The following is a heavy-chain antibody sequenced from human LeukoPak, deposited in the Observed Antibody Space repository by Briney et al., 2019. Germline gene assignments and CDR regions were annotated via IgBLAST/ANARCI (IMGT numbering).Heavy chain of an antibody. CDR3: ARDLYSPGYSVQEDAFDI. Sequence: GGSLRLSCAASGFTFSSYSMNWVRQAPGKGLEWVSSISSSSSYIYYADSVKGRFTISRDNAKNSLYLQMNSLRAEDTAVYYCARDLYSPGYSVQEDAFDIWGQGTMVTVSS. V-gene: IGHV3-21*01. CDR1: GFTFSSYS. D-gene: IGHD5/OR15-5a*01. CDR2: ISSSSSYI. J-gene: IGHJ3*02.